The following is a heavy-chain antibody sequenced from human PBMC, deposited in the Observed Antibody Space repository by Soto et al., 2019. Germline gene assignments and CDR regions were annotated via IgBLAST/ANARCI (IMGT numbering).Heavy chain of an antibody. V-gene: IGHV4-30-4*01. J-gene: IGHJ3*02. Sequence: SETLSLTCTVSGGSISSGDYYWSWIRQPPGKGLEWIGYIYYSGSTYYNPSLKSRVTISVDTSKNQFSLKLSSVTAADTAVYYCARDDPDITGASGAFDIWGQGTMVTVS. CDR3: ARDDPDITGASGAFDI. CDR1: GGSISSGDYY. CDR2: IYYSGST. D-gene: IGHD1-20*01.